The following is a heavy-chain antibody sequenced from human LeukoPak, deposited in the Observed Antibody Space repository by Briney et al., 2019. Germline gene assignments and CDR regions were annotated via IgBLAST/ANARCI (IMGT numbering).Heavy chain of an antibody. J-gene: IGHJ4*02. CDR1: GYSFTSYW. CDR2: IYPGDSDT. V-gene: IGHV5-51*01. D-gene: IGHD2-8*01. CDR3: ARRGGYCTNGVCSYFDY. Sequence: GESLKISCKGSGYSFTSYWIGWVRQMPGKGLEWMGIIYPGDSDTRYGPSFQGQVTISADKSISTAYLQWSSLKASDTAMYYCARRGGYCTNGVCSYFDYWGQGTLVTVSS.